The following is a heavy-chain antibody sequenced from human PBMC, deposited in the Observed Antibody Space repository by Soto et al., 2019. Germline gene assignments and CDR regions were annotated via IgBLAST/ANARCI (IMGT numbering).Heavy chain of an antibody. CDR3: AKSPITIFGVVIIPYYYYMDV. D-gene: IGHD3-3*01. Sequence: EVQLLESGGGLVQPGGSLRLSCAASGFTFSSYAMSWVRQAPGKGLEWVSAISGSGGSTYYADSVKGRFTISRDNSKNTLYLQMNSLRAEDTAVYYCAKSPITIFGVVIIPYYYYMDVWGKGTTVTVSS. CDR2: ISGSGGST. V-gene: IGHV3-23*01. J-gene: IGHJ6*03. CDR1: GFTFSSYA.